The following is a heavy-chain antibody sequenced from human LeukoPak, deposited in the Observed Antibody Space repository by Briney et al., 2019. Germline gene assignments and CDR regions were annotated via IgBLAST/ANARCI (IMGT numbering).Heavy chain of an antibody. CDR2: IGTAGDA. CDR3: AKDWSYGSYSPGY. V-gene: IGHV3-13*01. CDR1: GFTFSYYD. D-gene: IGHD5-18*01. J-gene: IGHJ4*02. Sequence: GGSLRLSCAASGFTFSYYDMHWVRQPTGKGLEWVSTIGTAGDAYYPGSVKGRFTISRDNSKNTLYLQMNSLRAEDTAVYYCAKDWSYGSYSPGYWGQGTLVTVSS.